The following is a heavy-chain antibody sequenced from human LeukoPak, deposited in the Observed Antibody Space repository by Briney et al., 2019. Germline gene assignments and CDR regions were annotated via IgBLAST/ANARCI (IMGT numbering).Heavy chain of an antibody. CDR3: ARQGGSGYGYYYYYYMDV. CDR2: IYYSGST. D-gene: IGHD5-12*01. Sequence: PSETLSLTCTVSGGSISSRSYYWGWIRQPPGKGLEWIGSIYYSGSTYYNPSLKSRVTIFVDTSKNQFSLKLSSVTAADTAVYYCARQGGSGYGYYYYYYMDVWGKGTTVTVSS. J-gene: IGHJ6*03. CDR1: GGSISSRSYY. V-gene: IGHV4-39*01.